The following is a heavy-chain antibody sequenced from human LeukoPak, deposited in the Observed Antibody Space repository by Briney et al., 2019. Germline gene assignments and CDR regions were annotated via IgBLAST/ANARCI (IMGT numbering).Heavy chain of an antibody. D-gene: IGHD3-9*01. CDR1: GFTFSSYA. J-gene: IGHJ3*02. Sequence: GGSLRLSCAASGFTFSSYAMSWVRQAPGKGLEWVSAISGSGGSTYYADSVKGRFTISRDNSKNTLYLQMNSLRAEDTAVYYCAKHRGYDILTGYYDAFDIWGQGTMVTVSS. CDR2: ISGSGGST. CDR3: AKHRGYDILTGYYDAFDI. V-gene: IGHV3-23*01.